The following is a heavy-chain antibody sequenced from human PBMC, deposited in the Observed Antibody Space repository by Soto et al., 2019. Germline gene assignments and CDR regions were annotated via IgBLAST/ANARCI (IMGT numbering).Heavy chain of an antibody. V-gene: IGHV3-30*04. CDR3: VRSRSGAVADSFDY. Sequence: GGFLRLSCAGSGFTFSRYALHWVRLAPGKGLEWVAALSKDGSVQYWLDSVRGRFTISRDNSKNTLYLRMNSLRPEDTGVYYCVRSRSGAVADSFDYWGQGTQVTVSS. CDR2: LSKDGSVQ. D-gene: IGHD3-10*01. CDR1: GFTFSRYA. J-gene: IGHJ4*02.